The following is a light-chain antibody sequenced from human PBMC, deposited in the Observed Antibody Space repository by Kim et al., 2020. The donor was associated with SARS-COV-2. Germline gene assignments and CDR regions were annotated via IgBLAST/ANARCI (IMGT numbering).Light chain of an antibody. Sequence: DIQMTQSPSTLSASVGDRVTITCRASQSISSWLAWYQQKPGKAPKLLIYKASSLERGVPSRFSGSGSGTKFTLTVSSLQPDDFAIYYCQQYNSYPWTFGHGTKVEIK. V-gene: IGKV1-5*03. J-gene: IGKJ1*01. CDR3: QQYNSYPWT. CDR2: KAS. CDR1: QSISSW.